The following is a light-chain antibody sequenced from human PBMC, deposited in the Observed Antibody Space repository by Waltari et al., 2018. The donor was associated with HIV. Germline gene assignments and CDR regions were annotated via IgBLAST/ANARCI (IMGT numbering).Light chain of an antibody. Sequence: YELTQSPSMSVSPGQTARICCSGDALPMKYCFSDQQKPGQAPVLLIYKDIERPSWVPDRFAASSSGTTVILTISGVQAEEEAVYYCQSTDSGGTHVVFGGGTKLTVL. CDR2: KDI. CDR1: ALPMKY. CDR3: QSTDSGGTHVV. J-gene: IGLJ2*01. V-gene: IGLV3-25*02.